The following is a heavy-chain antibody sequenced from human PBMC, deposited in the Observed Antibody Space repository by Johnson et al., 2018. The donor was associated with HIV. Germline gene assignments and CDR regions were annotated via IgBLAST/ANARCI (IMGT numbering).Heavy chain of an antibody. CDR3: AKMSRGRQDAFDI. Sequence: QVQLVESGGGLVQPGGSLRLSCAASGFTFSSYAMHWVRQAPGKGLEWVAVISYDGSEQLFANSVKRRFTISRDSSKNTLYVQMNSLSVEATAVYYCAKMSRGRQDAFDIWGQGAMVSVSA. CDR1: GFTFSSYA. D-gene: IGHD3-16*01. CDR2: ISYDGSEQ. V-gene: IGHV3-30*04. J-gene: IGHJ3*02.